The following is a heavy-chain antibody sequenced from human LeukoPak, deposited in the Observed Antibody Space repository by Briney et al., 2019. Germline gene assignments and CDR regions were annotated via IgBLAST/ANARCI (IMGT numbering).Heavy chain of an antibody. CDR1: GFTFSSYW. V-gene: IGHV3-7*01. D-gene: IGHD4-17*01. J-gene: IGHJ4*02. Sequence: GGSLRLSCAASGFTFSSYWMSWVRQAPGKGLEWVANIKQDGSEKYYVDSVKGRFTISRDNAKNSLYLQMNSLRAEDTAVYYCAKWLIGGDYGRYFDYWGQGTLVTVSS. CDR3: AKWLIGGDYGRYFDY. CDR2: IKQDGSEK.